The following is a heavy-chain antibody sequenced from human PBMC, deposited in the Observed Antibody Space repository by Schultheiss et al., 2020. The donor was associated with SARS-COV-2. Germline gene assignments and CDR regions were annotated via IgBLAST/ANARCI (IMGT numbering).Heavy chain of an antibody. V-gene: IGHV4-59*08. D-gene: IGHD1-26*01. CDR2: IYYSGST. CDR3: ARAHSGSYYGYYFDY. Sequence: SETLSLTCTVSGGSISSYYWSWIRQPAGKGLEWIGYIYYSGSTNYNPSLKSRVTISVDTSKNQFSLKLSSVTAADTAVYYCARAHSGSYYGYYFDYWGQGTLVTVSS. CDR1: GGSISSYY. J-gene: IGHJ4*02.